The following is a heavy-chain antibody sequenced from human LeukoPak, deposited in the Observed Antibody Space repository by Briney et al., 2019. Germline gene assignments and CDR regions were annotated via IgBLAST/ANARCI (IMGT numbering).Heavy chain of an antibody. CDR2: ISAYKGNT. CDR1: GYTFTSYG. J-gene: IGHJ4*02. Sequence: ASVTVSCKASGYTFTSYGISWVRQAPGQGLEWMGWISAYKGNTNYAQKLQGRVTMTTDTSTSTAYMELRSLRSDDTAVYYCARDTLLSVVVVPAANVYFDYWGQGTLVTVSS. D-gene: IGHD2-2*01. V-gene: IGHV1-18*04. CDR3: ARDTLLSVVVVPAANVYFDY.